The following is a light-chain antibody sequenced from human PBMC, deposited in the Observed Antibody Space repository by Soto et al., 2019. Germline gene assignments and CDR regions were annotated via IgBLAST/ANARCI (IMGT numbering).Light chain of an antibody. CDR2: YNN. CDR1: SSNIGAGYD. Sequence: QSVLTQPPSVSGAPGQRVTISWTGSSSNIGAGYDVHWYQQLPGTAPKLLIYYNNNRPSGVPDRFSGSKSGTSASLAITGLHAEDEADYYCQSYDSSLSGVVFGGGTQLTAL. J-gene: IGLJ2*01. V-gene: IGLV1-40*01. CDR3: QSYDSSLSGVV.